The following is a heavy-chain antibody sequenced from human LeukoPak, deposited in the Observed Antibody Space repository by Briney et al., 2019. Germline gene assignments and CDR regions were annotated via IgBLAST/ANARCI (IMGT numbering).Heavy chain of an antibody. Sequence: GGSLRLSCAASGFTFSSYSMNWVRQAPGKGLEWVSYISSSSSTIYYADSVKGRFTISRDNAKNSLYLQMNSLRAEDTAAYYCASRTYYYYMDVWGKGTTVTVSS. D-gene: IGHD1-1*01. CDR2: ISSSSSTI. CDR3: ASRTYYYYMDV. J-gene: IGHJ6*03. CDR1: GFTFSSYS. V-gene: IGHV3-48*01.